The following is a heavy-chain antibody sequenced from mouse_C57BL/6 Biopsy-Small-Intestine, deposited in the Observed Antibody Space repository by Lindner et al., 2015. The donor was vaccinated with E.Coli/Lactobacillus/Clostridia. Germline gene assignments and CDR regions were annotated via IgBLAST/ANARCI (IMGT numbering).Heavy chain of an antibody. V-gene: IGHV1-42*01. CDR2: INPSTGAT. D-gene: IGHD2-10*01. Sequence: LQESGPELVKPGASVKISCKASGYSFTGYYMNWVKQSPEKSLEWIGEINPSTGATVYNQKFKGKATLTVDKYSSTAYMQLKSLTSEDSAVYYCARSYYDNLDYWGQGTTLTVSS. CDR3: ARSYYDNLDY. J-gene: IGHJ2*01. CDR1: GYSFTGYY.